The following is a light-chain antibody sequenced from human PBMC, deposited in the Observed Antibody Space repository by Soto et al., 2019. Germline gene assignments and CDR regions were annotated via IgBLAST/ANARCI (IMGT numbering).Light chain of an antibody. J-gene: IGLJ1*01. CDR1: SSDVGGYNY. Sequence: QSALTQPASVSGSPGQSITMSCTGTSSDVGGYNYVSWYQHHPGKAPKLMIYEVNNRPSGVSNRFSGSKSGNTASLTISGLQAEDEADYYCSSYTSSSSYVFGTGTKLTVL. CDR3: SSYTSSSSYV. CDR2: EVN. V-gene: IGLV2-14*01.